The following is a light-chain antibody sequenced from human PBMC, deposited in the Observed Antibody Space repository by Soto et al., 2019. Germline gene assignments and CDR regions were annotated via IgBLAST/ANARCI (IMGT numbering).Light chain of an antibody. CDR3: QTYDKAPCT. Sequence: DIQMTQSPSSLSASVGDRVTITCRASRGIYTHLAWDQQKPGNAPKLLIYAASTLQSGVPSRVSASGSGTAFILTISALPSEDVGTYFCQTYDKAPCTFGPGTRVDV. V-gene: IGKV1-27*01. CDR1: RGIYTH. J-gene: IGKJ3*01. CDR2: AAS.